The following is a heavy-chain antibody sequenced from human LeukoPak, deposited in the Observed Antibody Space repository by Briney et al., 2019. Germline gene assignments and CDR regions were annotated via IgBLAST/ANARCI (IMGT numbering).Heavy chain of an antibody. D-gene: IGHD1-26*01. CDR1: GFTVGSNY. Sequence: GSLRLSCAASGFTVGSNYMSWVRQAPGKGLEWVSVIYSGGSTYYADSVKGRFTISRHNSKNTLYLQMNSLRAEDTAVYYCARALGEHFDYWGQGTLVTVSS. CDR2: IYSGGST. J-gene: IGHJ4*02. CDR3: ARALGEHFDY. V-gene: IGHV3-53*04.